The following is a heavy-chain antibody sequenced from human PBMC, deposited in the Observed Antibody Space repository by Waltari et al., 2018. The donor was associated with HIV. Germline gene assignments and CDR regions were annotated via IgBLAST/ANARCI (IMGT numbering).Heavy chain of an antibody. CDR2: IKQDGSEK. Sequence: EVQLVESGGGLVQPGGSLSLSCAASGFTFSSYWMSWVRQAPGKGLEWVANIKQDGSEKYYVDSVRGRFTISRDNAKNSLYLQMNSLRAEDTAVYYCARDLGSSWPDYWGQGTLVTVSS. V-gene: IGHV3-7*01. CDR3: ARDLGSSWPDY. CDR1: GFTFSSYW. J-gene: IGHJ4*02. D-gene: IGHD6-13*01.